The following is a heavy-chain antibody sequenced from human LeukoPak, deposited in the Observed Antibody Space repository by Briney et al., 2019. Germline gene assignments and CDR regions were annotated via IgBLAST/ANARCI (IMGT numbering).Heavy chain of an antibody. CDR3: ARDTSRAAGTYYYYYGMDV. J-gene: IGHJ6*02. V-gene: IGHV4-4*07. Sequence: SETLSLTCTVSGGSISSYYWSWIRQPAGKGLEWIGRIYTSGSTNYNPSLKSRVTMSVDTSKNQFSLKLSSVTAADTAVYYCARDTSRAAGTYYYYYGMDVWGQGTTVTVSS. CDR2: IYTSGST. CDR1: GGSISSYY. D-gene: IGHD6-13*01.